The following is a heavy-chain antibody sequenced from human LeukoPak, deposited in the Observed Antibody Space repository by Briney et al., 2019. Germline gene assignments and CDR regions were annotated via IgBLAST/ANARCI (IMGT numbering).Heavy chain of an antibody. CDR1: GFTFDDYA. Sequence: PGGSLRLSCAASGFTFDDYAMHWVRQAPGKGLEWVSLISWDGGSTYYADSVKGRFTISRDNSKNSLYLQMNSPRAEDTALYYCAKDTTYDILTGYIDYWGQGTLVTVSS. V-gene: IGHV3-43D*03. J-gene: IGHJ4*02. CDR2: ISWDGGST. D-gene: IGHD3-9*01. CDR3: AKDTTYDILTGYIDY.